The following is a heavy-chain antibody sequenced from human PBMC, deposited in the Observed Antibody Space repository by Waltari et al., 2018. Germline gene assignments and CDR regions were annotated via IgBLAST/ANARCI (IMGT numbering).Heavy chain of an antibody. CDR3: ARRYCSGGSCYRFDY. V-gene: IGHV4-34*01. CDR1: GGSFSGYY. J-gene: IGHJ4*02. D-gene: IGHD2-15*01. Sequence: QVQLQQWGAGLLKPSETLSLTCAVYGGSFSGYYWSWIRHPPGKGLEWIGEINHSGSTNYNPSLKSRVTISVDTSKNQFSLKLSSVTAADTAVYYCARRYCSGGSCYRFDYWGQGTLVTVSS. CDR2: INHSGST.